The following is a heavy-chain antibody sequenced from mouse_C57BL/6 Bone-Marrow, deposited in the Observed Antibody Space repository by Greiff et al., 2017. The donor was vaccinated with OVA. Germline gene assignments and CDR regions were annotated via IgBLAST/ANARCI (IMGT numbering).Heavy chain of an antibody. Sequence: EVQLQQSGAELVRPGASVKLSCTASGFNIKDDYMHWVKQRPEQGLEWIGWSDPENVDTEYASKFQGKATITADTPSNTAHLQLSSLTSEETAVYYCTTFIGLRDWYCDDWGTGTTVTVSS. CDR1: GFNIKDDY. CDR2: SDPENVDT. D-gene: IGHD2-2*01. J-gene: IGHJ1*03. V-gene: IGHV14-4*01. CDR3: TTFIGLRDWYCDD.